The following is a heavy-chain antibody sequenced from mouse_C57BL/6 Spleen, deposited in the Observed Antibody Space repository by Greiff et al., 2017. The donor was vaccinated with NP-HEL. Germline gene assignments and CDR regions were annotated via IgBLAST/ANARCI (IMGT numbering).Heavy chain of an antibody. Sequence: QVQLQQPGAELVKPGASVKMSCKASGYTFTSYWITWVKQRPGQGLEWIGDIYPGSGSTNYNGKFKSKATLTVETSSSTAYMQLSSLTSEDSAVYYCARSYYGREDWYFDVWGTGTPVTVSS. D-gene: IGHD1-1*01. CDR1: GYTFTSYW. V-gene: IGHV1-55*01. CDR2: IYPGSGST. CDR3: ARSYYGREDWYFDV. J-gene: IGHJ1*03.